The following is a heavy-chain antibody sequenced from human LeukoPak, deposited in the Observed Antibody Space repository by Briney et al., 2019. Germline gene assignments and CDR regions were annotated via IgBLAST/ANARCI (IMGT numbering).Heavy chain of an antibody. Sequence: GGSLRLSCAASGFAFSTYWMNWVRQAPGKGLEWVANIKPDGSEKFYVDSVKGRFTISRDNAKNSLYLQMNSLRAEDTAVYYCARAGSGSYYNYWGQGTLVTVSS. CDR1: GFAFSTYW. CDR2: IKPDGSEK. D-gene: IGHD3-10*01. V-gene: IGHV3-7*01. CDR3: ARAGSGSYYNY. J-gene: IGHJ4*02.